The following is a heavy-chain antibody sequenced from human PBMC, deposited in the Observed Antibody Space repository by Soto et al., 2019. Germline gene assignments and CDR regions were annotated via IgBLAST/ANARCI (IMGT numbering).Heavy chain of an antibody. CDR3: AGTYSSSSLEYFQH. D-gene: IGHD6-6*01. V-gene: IGHV3-48*03. J-gene: IGHJ1*01. CDR2: ISSSGSTI. Sequence: EVQLVESGGGLVQPGGSLRLSCAASGFTFSSYEMNWVRQAPGKGLEWVSYISSSGSTIYYADSVKGRFTISRDNAKNSLYLQMNSLRAEDMAVYYCAGTYSSSSLEYFQHWGQGTLVTVSS. CDR1: GFTFSSYE.